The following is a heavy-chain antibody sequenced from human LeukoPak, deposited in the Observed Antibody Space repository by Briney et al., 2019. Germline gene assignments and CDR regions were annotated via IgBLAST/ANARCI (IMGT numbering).Heavy chain of an antibody. CDR3: AKDGGGGSKDYYYMGV. J-gene: IGHJ6*03. V-gene: IGHV3-23*01. Sequence: PGGSLRLSCAASGFTFSSYEMNWVRQAPGKGLEWVSTISGSGKNTYYADSVKGRFTISRDNSKNTLYLQMSSLRAEDTAVYYCAKDGGGGSKDYYYMGVWGKGTTVTISS. CDR1: GFTFSSYE. D-gene: IGHD2-15*01. CDR2: ISGSGKNT.